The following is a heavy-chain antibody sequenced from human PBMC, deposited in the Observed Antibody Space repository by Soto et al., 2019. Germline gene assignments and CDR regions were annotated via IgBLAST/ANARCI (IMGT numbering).Heavy chain of an antibody. CDR2: IYYSGST. Sequence: SETLSLTCTVSGGSISSGGYYWSWIRQHPGKGLEWIGYIYYSGSTYYNPSLKSRVTMSVDTSKNQFSLNLSSVTAADTAVYYCAREVPTPYYFDYWGQGTLVTVSS. CDR3: AREVPTPYYFDY. J-gene: IGHJ4*02. CDR1: GGSISSGGYY. V-gene: IGHV4-31*03.